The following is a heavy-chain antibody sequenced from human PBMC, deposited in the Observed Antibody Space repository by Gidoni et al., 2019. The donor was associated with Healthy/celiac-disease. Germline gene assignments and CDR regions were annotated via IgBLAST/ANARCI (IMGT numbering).Heavy chain of an antibody. Sequence: QVQLVESGGGVVQPGRSLRLSCAASGFTFSSYAMHWVRQAPGKGLEWVAVISYDGSNKYYADSVKGRFTISRDNSKNTLYLQMNSLRAEDTAVYYCARERWENFDYWGQGTLVTVSS. CDR3: ARERWENFDY. J-gene: IGHJ4*02. CDR1: GFTFSSYA. D-gene: IGHD1-26*01. V-gene: IGHV3-30-3*01. CDR2: ISYDGSNK.